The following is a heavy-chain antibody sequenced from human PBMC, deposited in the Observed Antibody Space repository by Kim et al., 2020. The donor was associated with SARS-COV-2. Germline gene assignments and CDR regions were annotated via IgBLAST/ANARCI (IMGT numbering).Heavy chain of an antibody. CDR1: GFTFSSYA. CDR3: ARDQYSGSSWFNYYYGMDV. V-gene: IGHV3-30-3*01. D-gene: IGHD6-13*01. Sequence: GGSLRLSCAASGFTFSSYAMHWVRQAPGKGLEWVAGISYDGSNKYYADSVKGRFTISRDNSKNTLYLQMNSLRAEDTAVYYCARDQYSGSSWFNYYYGMDVWGQGPTVTVSS. CDR2: ISYDGSNK. J-gene: IGHJ6*02.